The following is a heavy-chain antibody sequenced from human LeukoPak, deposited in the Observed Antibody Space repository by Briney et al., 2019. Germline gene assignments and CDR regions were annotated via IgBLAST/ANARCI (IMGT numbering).Heavy chain of an antibody. D-gene: IGHD3-10*01. CDR1: GFTFSIYW. CDR2: IKQDGSEK. V-gene: IGHV3-7*01. CDR3: ARDIAELLWFGEFPHYYYMDV. J-gene: IGHJ6*03. Sequence: GGSLRLSCAASGFTFSIYWMSWVPRAPGEGLEWVANIKQDGSEKYYMDSVKGRFTISRDNAKNSLYLQMNSLRAEDTAVYYCARDIAELLWFGEFPHYYYMDVWGKGTTVTISS.